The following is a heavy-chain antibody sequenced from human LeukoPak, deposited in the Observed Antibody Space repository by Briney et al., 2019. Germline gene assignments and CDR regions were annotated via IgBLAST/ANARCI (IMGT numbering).Heavy chain of an antibody. CDR1: GFTFSSYS. CDR2: ISSSSSYI. Sequence: GGSLRLSRAASGFTFSSYSMNWVRQAPGKGLEWVSSISSSSSYIYYADSVKGRFTISRDNAKNSLYLQMSSLRAEDTAVYYCARGYCSGGSCRKLDYWGQGTLVTVSS. J-gene: IGHJ4*02. CDR3: ARGYCSGGSCRKLDY. V-gene: IGHV3-21*01. D-gene: IGHD2-15*01.